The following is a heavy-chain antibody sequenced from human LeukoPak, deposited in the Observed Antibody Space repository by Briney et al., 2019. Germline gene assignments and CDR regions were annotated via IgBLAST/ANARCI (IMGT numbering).Heavy chain of an antibody. CDR1: GFTVTTSY. V-gene: IGHV3-66*01. D-gene: IGHD2-21*02. Sequence: PGGSLRLSCAASGFTVTTSYMTWVRQAPGKGLEWVSVIYSVGSTYYADTVKGRFFISRDNSKNTLYLQMNSLRAEDTAVYYCAGSLAYCGGDCRLGDYWGQGTLVTVSS. CDR2: IYSVGST. CDR3: AGSLAYCGGDCRLGDY. J-gene: IGHJ4*02.